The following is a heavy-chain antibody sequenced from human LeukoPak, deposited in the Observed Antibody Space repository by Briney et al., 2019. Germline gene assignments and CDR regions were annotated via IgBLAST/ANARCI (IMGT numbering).Heavy chain of an antibody. V-gene: IGHV1-69*13. Sequence: SVKVSCKASGGTFSSYAISWVRQAPGQGLEWMGGIIPIFGTANYAQKFQGRVTITADESTSTAYMELSSLRSEDTAVYYCARDSGSSWYQDYYYYGMDVWGQGTTVTVSS. CDR3: ARDSGSSWYQDYYYYGMDV. CDR2: IIPIFGTA. CDR1: GGTFSSYA. J-gene: IGHJ6*02. D-gene: IGHD6-13*01.